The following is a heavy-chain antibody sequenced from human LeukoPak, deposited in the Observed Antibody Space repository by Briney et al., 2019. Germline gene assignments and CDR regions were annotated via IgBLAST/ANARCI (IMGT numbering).Heavy chain of an antibody. D-gene: IGHD6-13*01. CDR1: GGSFSGYY. J-gene: IGHJ5*02. Sequence: KPSEILSLTCAVYGGSFSGYYWSWIRQPPGKGLEWIGEINHSGSTNYNPSLKSRVTISVDTSKNQFSLKLSSVTAADTAVYYCARRGDSSSPFDPWGQGTLVTVSS. V-gene: IGHV4-34*01. CDR3: ARRGDSSSPFDP. CDR2: INHSGST.